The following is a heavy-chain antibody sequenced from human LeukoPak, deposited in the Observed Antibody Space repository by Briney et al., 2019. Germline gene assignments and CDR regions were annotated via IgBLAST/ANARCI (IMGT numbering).Heavy chain of an antibody. Sequence: PGGSLRLSCGVFGSPFSIYEMNWVRQAPGKGLEWVSNIASSGTTRYYADSVKGRFSISRDNAKGSLYLQMNRLRVEDTAVYYCALLAVASDFDYWGQGALVTVSS. CDR1: GSPFSIYE. J-gene: IGHJ4*02. CDR2: IASSGTTR. D-gene: IGHD6-19*01. CDR3: ALLAVASDFDY. V-gene: IGHV3-48*03.